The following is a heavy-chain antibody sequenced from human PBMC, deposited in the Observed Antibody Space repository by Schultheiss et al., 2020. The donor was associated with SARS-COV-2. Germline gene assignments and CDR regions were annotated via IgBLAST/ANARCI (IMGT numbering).Heavy chain of an antibody. Sequence: SETLSLTCTVSGGSISSYYWSWIRQPPGKRLEWIGYIYYSGSTHYSPSLKSRVTISIDTSKNQFSLKLSSVTAADTAVYYCARQDILGTSAFDYWGQGTLVTVSS. CDR1: GGSISSYY. J-gene: IGHJ4*02. D-gene: IGHD5-12*01. CDR3: ARQDILGTSAFDY. V-gene: IGHV4-59*08. CDR2: IYYSGST.